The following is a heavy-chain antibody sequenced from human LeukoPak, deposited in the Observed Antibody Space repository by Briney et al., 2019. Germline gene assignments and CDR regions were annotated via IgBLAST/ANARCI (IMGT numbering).Heavy chain of an antibody. CDR3: ARPNQLLWFGESYFDY. CDR2: INHSGST. CDR1: GYSISSGYY. Sequence: PSETLSLTCTVSGYSISSGYYWSWIRQPPGKGLEWIGEINHSGSTNYNPSLKSRVTISVDTSKDQFSLKLSSVTAADTAVYYCARPNQLLWFGESYFDYWGQGTLVTVSS. V-gene: IGHV4-38-2*02. J-gene: IGHJ4*02. D-gene: IGHD3-10*01.